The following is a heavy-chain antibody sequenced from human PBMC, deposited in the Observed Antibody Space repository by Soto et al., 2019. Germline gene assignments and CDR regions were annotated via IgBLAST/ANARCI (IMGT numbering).Heavy chain of an antibody. D-gene: IGHD3-22*01. V-gene: IGHV3-23*01. CDR1: GFTFSSYA. CDR2: ISGSGGST. CDR3: AKLGESYLTMIVVAPYDAFDI. Sequence: PGGSLRLSCAASGFTFSSYAMSWVRQAPGKGLEWVSAISGSGGSTYYADSVKGRFTISRDNSKNTLYLQMNSLRAEDTAVYYCAKLGESYLTMIVVAPYDAFDIWGQGTMVTVSS. J-gene: IGHJ3*02.